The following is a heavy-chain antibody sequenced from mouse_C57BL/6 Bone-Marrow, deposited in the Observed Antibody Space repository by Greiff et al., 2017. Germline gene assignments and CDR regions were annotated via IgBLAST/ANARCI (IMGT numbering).Heavy chain of an antibody. CDR3: ARTYYYYTWFAY. Sequence: VQLKESGPGLVKPSQSLSLTCSVTGYSITSGYYWNWIRQFPGNKLEWMGYISYDGSNNYHPSLKNRISITRDTSKNQFFLKLNSVTTEDTATYYCARTYYYYTWFAYWGQGTLVTVSA. D-gene: IGHD1-1*01. CDR1: GYSITSGYY. V-gene: IGHV3-6*01. J-gene: IGHJ3*01. CDR2: ISYDGSN.